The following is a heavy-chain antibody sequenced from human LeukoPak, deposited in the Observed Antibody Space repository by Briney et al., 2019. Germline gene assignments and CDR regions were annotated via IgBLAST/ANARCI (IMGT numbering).Heavy chain of an antibody. J-gene: IGHJ4*02. CDR3: ARGALLWFGDRMEYYFDY. CDR2: IYYSGTT. Sequence: SETLSLTCTVSGGSISSYYWSWIRQPPGKGLEWIGFIYYSGTTNYNPSLKSRVTISVDTSKNQFSLKLSSMTAADTAVYYCARGALLWFGDRMEYYFDYWGQGTLLTVSS. D-gene: IGHD3-10*01. CDR1: GGSISSYY. V-gene: IGHV4-59*01.